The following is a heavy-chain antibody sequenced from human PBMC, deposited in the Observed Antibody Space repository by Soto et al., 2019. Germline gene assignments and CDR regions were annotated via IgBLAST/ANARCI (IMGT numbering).Heavy chain of an antibody. CDR2: ISGSGGST. CDR1: GFTFSSYA. CDR3: AKPPVNRSWFLGWFDP. Sequence: VQLLESGGGLVQPGGSLRLSCAASGFTFSSYAMSWVRQAPGKGLEWVSAISGSGGSTYYADSVKGRFTISRDNSKNTLYLQMNSLRAEDTAVYYCAKPPVNRSWFLGWFDPWGQGTLVTVSS. D-gene: IGHD6-13*01. V-gene: IGHV3-23*01. J-gene: IGHJ5*02.